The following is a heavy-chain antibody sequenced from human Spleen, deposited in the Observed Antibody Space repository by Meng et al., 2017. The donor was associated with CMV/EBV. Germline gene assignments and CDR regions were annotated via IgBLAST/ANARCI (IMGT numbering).Heavy chain of an antibody. V-gene: IGHV3-66*03. D-gene: IGHD2-2*02. Sequence: GESLKISCAASGFTVSSNYISWVRQAPGKGLEWVSVIYSCGSTYYADSVKGRFTISRDNSKNTLYLQMNSLRVEDTAVYFCARGFYCNTNSCYNGAFDYWGQGSLVTVSS. CDR2: IYSCGST. CDR3: ARGFYCNTNSCYNGAFDY. J-gene: IGHJ4*02. CDR1: GFTVSSNY.